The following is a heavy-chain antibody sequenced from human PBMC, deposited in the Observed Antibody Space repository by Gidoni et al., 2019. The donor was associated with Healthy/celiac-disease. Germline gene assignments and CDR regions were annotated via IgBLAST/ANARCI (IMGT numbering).Heavy chain of an antibody. Sequence: EVQLVESGGGLVQPGGSLKLSCAASGFTFSGSAMHWVGQASGKGLEWFGRIRSKANIYATAYAASVKGRFTISRDDSKNTAYLQMNSLKTEDTAVYYCTGIVGATRNQSWGQGTLVTVSS. CDR3: TGIVGATRNQS. J-gene: IGHJ4*02. V-gene: IGHV3-73*02. CDR2: IRSKANIYAT. D-gene: IGHD1-26*01. CDR1: GFTFSGSA.